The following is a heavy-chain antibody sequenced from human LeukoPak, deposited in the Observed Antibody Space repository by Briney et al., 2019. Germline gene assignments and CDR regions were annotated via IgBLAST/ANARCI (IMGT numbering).Heavy chain of an antibody. CDR3: AKTGTPWYYFDY. J-gene: IGHJ4*02. V-gene: IGHV3-33*06. CDR1: GFTFSSYG. CDR2: IWYDGSNK. Sequence: PGRSLRLSCAASGFTFSSYGMHWVRQAPGKGLEWVAVIWYDGSNKYYADSVKGRFTISRDNSKNTLYLQMNSLRAEDTAVYYCAKTGTPWYYFDYWGQGTLVTVSS. D-gene: IGHD6-13*01.